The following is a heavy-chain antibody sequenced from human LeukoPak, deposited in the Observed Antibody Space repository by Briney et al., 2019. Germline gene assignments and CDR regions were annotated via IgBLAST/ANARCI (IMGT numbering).Heavy chain of an antibody. CDR2: INHSGST. Sequence: SETLSLTCAVYGGSFSGYYWSWIRQPPGKGLEWIGEINHSGSTNYNPSLKSRVTISVDTSKNQFSLKLSSVTAADTAVYYCARHPYDILTGPEYYFDYWGQGTLVTVSS. V-gene: IGHV4-34*01. D-gene: IGHD3-9*01. CDR1: GGSFSGYY. CDR3: ARHPYDILTGPEYYFDY. J-gene: IGHJ4*02.